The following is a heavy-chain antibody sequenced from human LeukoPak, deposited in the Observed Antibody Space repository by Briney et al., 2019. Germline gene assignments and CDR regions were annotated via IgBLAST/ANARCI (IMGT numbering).Heavy chain of an antibody. CDR1: GGTFSSYA. CDR2: IIPIFGTA. D-gene: IGHD3-9*01. J-gene: IGHJ4*02. Sequence: ASVKVSCKASGGTFSSYAISWVRQAPGQGLEWMGGIIPIFGTANYAQKFQGRVTITADESTSTAYMELSSLRSEDTAVYYCARGRDYDILTGYWLRWGQGTLVTVSS. CDR3: ARGRDYDILTGYWLR. V-gene: IGHV1-69*13.